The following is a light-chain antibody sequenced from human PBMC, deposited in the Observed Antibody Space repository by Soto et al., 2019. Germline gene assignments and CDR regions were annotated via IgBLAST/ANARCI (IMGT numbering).Light chain of an antibody. CDR3: QQYGSSPST. V-gene: IGKV3-20*01. J-gene: IGKJ1*01. CDR1: QSVSSN. CDR2: GAS. Sequence: EIVMTQSPATLSVSPGERATLSCRASQSVSSNLAWYQQKPGQAPRLLIYGASIRATGIPARFSGSGSGTDFTLTISRLEPEDFAVYYCQQYGSSPSTFGQGTKVDIK.